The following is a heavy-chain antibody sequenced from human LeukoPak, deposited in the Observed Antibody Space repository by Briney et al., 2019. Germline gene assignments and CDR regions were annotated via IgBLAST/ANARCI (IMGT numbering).Heavy chain of an antibody. CDR2: IRHDGNNQ. V-gene: IGHV3-30*02. D-gene: IGHD3-3*01. CDR3: PIDFWSGYSDY. Sequence: PGGSLRLSCAASGFTFSAHGMHWVCQAPGKGLEWVAYIRHDGNNQQYVDSVKGRFTISRDNSKNMLYLQMNSLRVEDTAVYYCPIDFWSGYSDYWGEGTLVTVSS. J-gene: IGHJ4*02. CDR1: GFTFSAHG.